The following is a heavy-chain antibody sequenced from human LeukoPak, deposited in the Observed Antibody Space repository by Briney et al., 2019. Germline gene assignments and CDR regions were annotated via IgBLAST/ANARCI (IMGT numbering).Heavy chain of an antibody. CDR1: GFTVSSNY. J-gene: IGHJ4*02. Sequence: GGSLRHSCAASGFTVSSNYMSWVRQAPGKGLEWVSVIYSGGSTYYADSVKGRFTISRDNSKNTLYLQMNSLRAEDTAVYYCARDKSGYYDYWGQGTLVTVSS. CDR2: IYSGGST. CDR3: ARDKSGYYDY. V-gene: IGHV3-66*01. D-gene: IGHD3-22*01.